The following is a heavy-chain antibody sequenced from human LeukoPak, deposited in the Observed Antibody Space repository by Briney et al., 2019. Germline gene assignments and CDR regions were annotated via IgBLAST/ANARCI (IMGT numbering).Heavy chain of an antibody. CDR2: CNPSGDST. V-gene: IGHV1-46*01. CDR1: GYTFTNYY. CDR3: ARWTTTFLDY. Sequence: ASVKVSCKASGYTFTNYYIHWVRQAPGHGLEWMRICNPSGDSTNYAQKFQGRVTMTRDTSTSTVYMDLSSLRSEDTAVYYCARWTTTFLDYWGQGTLVTVSS. D-gene: IGHD1-1*01. J-gene: IGHJ4*02.